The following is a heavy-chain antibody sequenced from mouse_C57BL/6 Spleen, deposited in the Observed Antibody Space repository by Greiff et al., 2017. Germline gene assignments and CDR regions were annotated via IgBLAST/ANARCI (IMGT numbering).Heavy chain of an antibody. CDR2: IYPGSGNT. V-gene: IGHV1-76*01. CDR1: GYTFTDYY. CDR3: AGLTGLEYFDY. Sequence: QVQLKESGAELVRPGASVKLSCKASGYTFTDYYINWVKQRPGQGLEWIARIYPGSGNTYYNEKFKGKATLTAEKSSSTAYMQLSSLTSEDSAVYFCAGLTGLEYFDYWGQGTTLTVSS. D-gene: IGHD4-1*01. J-gene: IGHJ2*01.